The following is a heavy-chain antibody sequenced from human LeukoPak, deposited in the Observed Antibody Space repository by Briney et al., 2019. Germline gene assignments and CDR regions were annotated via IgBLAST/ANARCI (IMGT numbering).Heavy chain of an antibody. CDR3: AKTQGYYDA. V-gene: IGHV3-23*01. J-gene: IGHJ5*02. D-gene: IGHD2-15*01. CDR1: GFTFSNYA. Sequence: GSLRLSCVASGFTFSNYAMSWVRQAPGKGLELVSGIYGSDDKTVYGDAVKGRFTISRDNSKNTLYLQMNGLRADDTAVYYCAKTQGYYDAWGQGALVTVSS. CDR2: IYGSDDKT.